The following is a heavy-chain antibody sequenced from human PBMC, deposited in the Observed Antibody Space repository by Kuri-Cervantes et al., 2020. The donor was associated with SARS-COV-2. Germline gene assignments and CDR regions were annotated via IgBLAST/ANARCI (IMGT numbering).Heavy chain of an antibody. CDR2: LDTSGST. D-gene: IGHD5-24*01. CDR3: GKVSWLQLWRRYSDS. CDR1: GVPVTGGSYS. Sequence: SETLSLTCAVSGVPVTGGSYSWAWIRQPAGKGLEWIGHLDTSGSTTYNPSLRGRVTISLDPSSNRFSLSLTSTTAADTAVYYCGKVSWLQLWRRYSDSWGQGALVTVSS. J-gene: IGHJ4*02. V-gene: IGHV4-61*09.